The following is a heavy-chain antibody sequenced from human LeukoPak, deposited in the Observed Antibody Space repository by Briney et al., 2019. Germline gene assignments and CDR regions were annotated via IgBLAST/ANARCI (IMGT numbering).Heavy chain of an antibody. D-gene: IGHD6-19*01. J-gene: IGHJ4*02. CDR3: ARRRSEEFDFDC. Sequence: ASVKVSCKASGYIFSTYGISWVRQAPGQGLEWMGCISGYNGNTNYAQKLQGRVTMTTDTSTSTAYLELRSLRSDATAVYYCARRRSEEFDFDCWGQGTLVTVSS. CDR2: ISGYNGNT. V-gene: IGHV1-18*04. CDR1: GYIFSTYG.